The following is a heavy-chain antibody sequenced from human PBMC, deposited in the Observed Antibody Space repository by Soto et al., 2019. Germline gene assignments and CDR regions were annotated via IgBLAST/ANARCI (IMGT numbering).Heavy chain of an antibody. CDR3: AKGRVGAGGMDV. V-gene: IGHV4-4*07. CDR2: IYASGST. D-gene: IGHD1-26*01. J-gene: IGHJ6*02. Sequence: SEALSLTCTGSGGSISSYYCSWIRQPAGKGLEWIGRIYASGSTNYNPSLKSRVTMSVDTSKNQFSLKLSSVTAADTAVYYCAKGRVGAGGMDVWGQGTTVTVAS. CDR1: GGSISSYY.